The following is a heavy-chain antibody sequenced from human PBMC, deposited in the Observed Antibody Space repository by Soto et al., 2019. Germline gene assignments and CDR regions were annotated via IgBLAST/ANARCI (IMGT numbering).Heavy chain of an antibody. V-gene: IGHV1-2*02. J-gene: IGHJ4*02. D-gene: IGHD2-8*01. Sequence: QVKLVQPAAPVKKVGASVKVSCKPSGYSFTGPNVHWVRQVPGQGLEWMGWINPHSGDTHYAQKFRGRVTMTRDTSVNTAYLELRWLRSDDTAEYFCARDVYSVEYWGQGTLVSVS. CDR2: INPHSGDT. CDR3: ARDVYSVEY. CDR1: GYSFTGPN.